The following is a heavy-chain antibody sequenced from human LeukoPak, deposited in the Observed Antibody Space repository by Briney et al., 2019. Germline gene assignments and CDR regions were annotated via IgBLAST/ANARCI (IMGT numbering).Heavy chain of an antibody. CDR1: GFTFSSNW. Sequence: PGGSLRLSCAASGFTFSSNWMAWVRQAPGQGLEWVANIKEDGREKYYADFVKGRFTISRDNAKNSLYLQMSSLRAEDTALYYCARDYYGDYLDWGQGTQVTVSS. V-gene: IGHV3-7*01. J-gene: IGHJ4*02. CDR2: IKEDGREK. D-gene: IGHD4-17*01. CDR3: ARDYYGDYLD.